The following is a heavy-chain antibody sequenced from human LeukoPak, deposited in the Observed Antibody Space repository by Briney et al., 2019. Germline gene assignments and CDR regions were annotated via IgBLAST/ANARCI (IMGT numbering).Heavy chain of an antibody. CDR1: GYTFTSYD. CDR2: MNPNSGNT. V-gene: IGHV1-8*03. CDR3: ARATVVTTYYYYYMDV. Sequence: GASVKVSCKASGYTFTSYDINWVRQATGQGLEWMGWMNPNSGNTGYAQKFQGRVTITRNTSISTAYMELSSLRSEDTAVYYCARATVVTTYYYYYMDVWGKGTTVTVS. J-gene: IGHJ6*03. D-gene: IGHD4-23*01.